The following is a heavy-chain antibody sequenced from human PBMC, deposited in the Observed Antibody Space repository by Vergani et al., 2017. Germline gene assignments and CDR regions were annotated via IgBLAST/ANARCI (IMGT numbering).Heavy chain of an antibody. CDR1: GYSFTSYW. D-gene: IGHD3-10*01. CDR2: IYPGDSDT. J-gene: IGHJ5*02. CDR3: ARHGYVYYYGSGTGNWFDP. Sequence: EVQLVQSGAEVKKPGESLKISCKGSGYSFTSYWIGWVRQMPGKGLEWMGIIYPGDSDTRYSPSFQGQVTISADKSISTAYQQWSSLKASDTAMYYCARHGYVYYYGSGTGNWFDPWGQGTLVTVSS. V-gene: IGHV5-51*01.